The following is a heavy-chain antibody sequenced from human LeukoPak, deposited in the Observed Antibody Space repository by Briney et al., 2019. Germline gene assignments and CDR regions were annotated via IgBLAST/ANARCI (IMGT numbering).Heavy chain of an antibody. CDR1: GFTLRSFG. V-gene: IGHV3-30*03. Sequence: GGSLRLSCAASGFTLRSFGMHWVRQAPGKGLEWVAVISYDGSNKYYADSVKGRFTISRDNAKNSLYLQMNSLRAEDTAVYYCARVVWFGANLDYWGQGTLVTVSS. CDR3: ARVVWFGANLDY. J-gene: IGHJ4*02. D-gene: IGHD3-10*01. CDR2: ISYDGSNK.